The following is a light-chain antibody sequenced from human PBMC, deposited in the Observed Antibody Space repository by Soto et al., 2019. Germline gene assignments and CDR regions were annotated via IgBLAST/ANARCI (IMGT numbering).Light chain of an antibody. J-gene: IGLJ3*02. CDR3: AAWDDSLNGPV. CDR2: GNN. CDR1: SSNIGSNS. Sequence: QAVVTQPPSASGTPGQRVTISCSGSSSNIGSNSVNWYKQLPGTAPKLLIYGNNHRPSGVPDRFSGSKSGTSASLAISGLQSEDEADYYCAAWDDSLNGPVFGGGTKLTVL. V-gene: IGLV1-44*01.